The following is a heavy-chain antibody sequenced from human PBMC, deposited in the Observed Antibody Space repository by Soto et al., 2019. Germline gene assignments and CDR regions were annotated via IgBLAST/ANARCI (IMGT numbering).Heavy chain of an antibody. J-gene: IGHJ4*02. Sequence: QVQLQESGPGLVKPSQTLSLTCTVSGGSISSGGYFWSWIRQPPGKGLEWIGNIFYSGTTYYNPSLNSRVTISVDTSKNQFSLKLSSVTAAATAVYFCARGVLYWGQGTLVTVSS. CDR2: IFYSGTT. D-gene: IGHD1-1*01. V-gene: IGHV4-31*03. CDR3: ARGVLY. CDR1: GGSISSGGYF.